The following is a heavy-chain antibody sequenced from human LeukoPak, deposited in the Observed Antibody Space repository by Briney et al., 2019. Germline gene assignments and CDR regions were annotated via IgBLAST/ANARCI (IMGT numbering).Heavy chain of an antibody. CDR2: IIPIFGTA. J-gene: IGHJ6*03. V-gene: IGHV1-69*05. Sequence: EASVKVSCKASGGTFSSYAISWVRQAPGQGLEWMGGIIPIFGTANYAQKFQGRVTITTDESTSTAYMELSSLRSEDTAVYYCAGGYGDYVPYYYYYMDVWGKGTTVTVSS. CDR3: AGGYGDYVPYYYYYMDV. CDR1: GGTFSSYA. D-gene: IGHD4-17*01.